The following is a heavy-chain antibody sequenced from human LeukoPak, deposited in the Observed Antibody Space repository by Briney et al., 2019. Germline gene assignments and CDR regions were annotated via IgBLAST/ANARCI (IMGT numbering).Heavy chain of an antibody. CDR3: ANPSRYCSSTSCPFDY. CDR2: IIPILGIA. Sequence: ASVKVSCKASGGTFSSYAISWVRQAPGQGLEWMGRIIPILGIANYAQKLQGRVTITADKSTSTAYMELSSLRSEDTAVYYCANPSRYCSSTSCPFDYWGQGTLVTVSS. V-gene: IGHV1-69*04. J-gene: IGHJ4*02. D-gene: IGHD2-2*01. CDR1: GGTFSSYA.